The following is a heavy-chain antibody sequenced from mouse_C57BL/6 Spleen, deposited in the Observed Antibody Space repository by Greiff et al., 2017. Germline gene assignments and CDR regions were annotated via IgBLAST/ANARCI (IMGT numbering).Heavy chain of an antibody. J-gene: IGHJ2*01. D-gene: IGHD1-1*01. CDR3: ARSPYYYGSSYYFDY. CDR1: GFTFSDYG. CDR2: ISSGSSTI. Sequence: EVKLVESGGGLVKHGGSLKLSCAASGFTFSDYGMHWVRQAPEKGLEWVAYISSGSSTIYYADTVKGRFTISRDNAKNTLFLQMTSLRSEDTAMYYCARSPYYYGSSYYFDYWGQGTTLTVSS. V-gene: IGHV5-17*01.